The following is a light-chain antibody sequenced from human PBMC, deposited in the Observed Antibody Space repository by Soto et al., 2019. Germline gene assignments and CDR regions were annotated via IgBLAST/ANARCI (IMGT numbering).Light chain of an antibody. J-gene: IGKJ5*01. CDR2: GAS. V-gene: IGKV3-20*01. CDR3: QQYAGPPTT. Sequence: EIVMTQSPATLSVSPGERATLSCRASQSVYNNLAWCQQKPGQAPRVIMYGASRRANGIPDRFSGGGSGTDFTLTISRLEPEDFAVYFCQQYAGPPTTFGQGTRLEIK. CDR1: QSVYNN.